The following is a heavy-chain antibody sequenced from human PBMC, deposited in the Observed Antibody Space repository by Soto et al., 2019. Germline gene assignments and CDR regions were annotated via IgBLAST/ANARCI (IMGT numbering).Heavy chain of an antibody. CDR1: GFTFSSYW. V-gene: IGHV3-74*01. D-gene: IGHD4-17*01. Sequence: EVQLVESGGGLVQPGGSLRLSCAASGFTFSSYWMHWVRQAPAKGLVWVSRINSDGSSTSYADSVKGRFTISRDNAKNTLYLQMNSLRAEDTAVYYCAREGRYGTHGRGGWFDPWGQGTLVTVSS. J-gene: IGHJ5*02. CDR3: AREGRYGTHGRGGWFDP. CDR2: INSDGSST.